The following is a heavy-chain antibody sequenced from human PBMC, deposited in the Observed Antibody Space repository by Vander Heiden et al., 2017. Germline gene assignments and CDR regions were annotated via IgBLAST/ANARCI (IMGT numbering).Heavy chain of an antibody. Sequence: EVQLLEPGGGLVQPGGSLRLSCAASGFLFSSYAMTWIRQAPGKGLEWVSCISTTGGIAYYADSVKGRFTISRDNSKNTLYLQMDSLRVDDTAVYYFAKGLIGATTYFQFWGQGTLVTVSS. V-gene: IGHV3-23*01. CDR3: AKGLIGATTYFQF. J-gene: IGHJ1*01. CDR1: GFLFSSYA. D-gene: IGHD1-26*01. CDR2: ISTTGGIA.